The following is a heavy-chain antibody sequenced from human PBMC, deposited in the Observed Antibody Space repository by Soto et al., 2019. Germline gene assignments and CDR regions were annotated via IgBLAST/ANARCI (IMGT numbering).Heavy chain of an antibody. D-gene: IGHD5-18*01. CDR3: ATHRDKAMVGTLRS. CDR2: ISYDGSNK. V-gene: IGHV3-30*03. Sequence: HPGGSLRLSGAASGFTFSSYGMHWVRQAPGKGLEWVAVISYDGSNKYYADSVKGRFTISRDNSKNTLYLQMNSLRAEDTAVYYCATHRDKAMVGTLRSWGQGTLVTVFS. J-gene: IGHJ5*02. CDR1: GFTFSSYG.